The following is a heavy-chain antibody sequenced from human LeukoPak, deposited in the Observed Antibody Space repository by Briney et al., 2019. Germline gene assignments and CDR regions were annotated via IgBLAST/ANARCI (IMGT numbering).Heavy chain of an antibody. CDR3: ARDKAQDIVVVPAAYRSYYYYYGMDV. V-gene: IGHV1-69*13. Sequence: SVKVSCKASGGTFSSYAISWVRQAPGQGLEWTGGIIPIFGTANYAQKFQGRVTITADESTSTAYMELRSLRSDDTAVYYCARDKAQDIVVVPAAYRSYYYYYGMDVWGQGTTVTVSS. CDR1: GGTFSSYA. J-gene: IGHJ6*02. CDR2: IIPIFGTA. D-gene: IGHD2-2*01.